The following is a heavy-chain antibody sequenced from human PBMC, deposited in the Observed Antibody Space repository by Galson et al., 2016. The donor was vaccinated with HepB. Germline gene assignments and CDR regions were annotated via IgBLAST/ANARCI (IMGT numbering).Heavy chain of an antibody. J-gene: IGHJ4*02. CDR1: GFTFNKSA. CDR2: ISHDGNKE. CDR3: ARVLNTASPTHFDF. V-gene: IGHV3-30*09. D-gene: IGHD5-18*01. Sequence: SLRLSCAASGFTFNKSAMHWVRQAPGKGLEWVAVISHDGNKEYYADSVKGRFAISRDNTKKTLYLQINTVRPEDTAVYYCARVLNTASPTHFDFWGQGTLVTVSS.